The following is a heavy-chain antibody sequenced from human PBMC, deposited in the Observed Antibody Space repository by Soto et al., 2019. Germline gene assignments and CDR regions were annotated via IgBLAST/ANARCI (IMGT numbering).Heavy chain of an antibody. J-gene: IGHJ4*01. CDR2: LYSGGTT. D-gene: IGHD2-15*01. CDR3: ARVVLVVATPDYFDH. Sequence: EVQLVESGGGLIQPGGSLRLSCAVSGFTVSRNFMSWIRQAPGKGLQWVSILYSGGTTYYTDSVKGRFTISGDNSKNTVYLQMNSLRVEDTATYYCARVVLVVATPDYFDHWGQGTLVSVSS. V-gene: IGHV3-53*01. CDR1: GFTVSRNF.